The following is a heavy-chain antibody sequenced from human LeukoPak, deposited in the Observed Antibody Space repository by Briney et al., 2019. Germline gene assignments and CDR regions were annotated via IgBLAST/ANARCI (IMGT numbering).Heavy chain of an antibody. CDR2: ISYDGSNK. Sequence: PGGSLRLSWAASGFTFSSYAMHWVRQAPGKGLEWVAIISYDGSNKYYADSVKGRFTISRDNSKNTLYLQMNSLRAEDTAVYYCARDTYYYDSSGYYYVAAFDIWGQGTMVTVSS. D-gene: IGHD3-22*01. CDR3: ARDTYYYDSSGYYYVAAFDI. J-gene: IGHJ3*02. V-gene: IGHV3-30-3*01. CDR1: GFTFSSYA.